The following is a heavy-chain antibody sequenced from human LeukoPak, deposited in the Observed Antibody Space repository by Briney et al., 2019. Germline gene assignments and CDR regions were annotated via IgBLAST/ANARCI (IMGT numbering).Heavy chain of an antibody. CDR2: INHSGST. CDR1: GGSFSGYY. V-gene: IGHV4-34*01. CDR3: ARVGMAWADWYFDL. Sequence: PSETLSLTCAVYGGSFSGYYWGWIRQPPGKGLEWIGEINHSGSTNYNPSLKSRVTISVDTSKNQFSLKLSSVTAADTAVYYCARVGMAWADWYFDLWGRGTLATVSS. J-gene: IGHJ2*01. D-gene: IGHD1-26*01.